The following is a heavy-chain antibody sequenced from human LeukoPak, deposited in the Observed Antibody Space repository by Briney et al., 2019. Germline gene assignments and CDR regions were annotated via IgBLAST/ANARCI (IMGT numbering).Heavy chain of an antibody. CDR2: MNPNSGNT. CDR3: ARGGRLTGYYRDLYLLY. V-gene: IGHV1-8*01. CDR1: GHTFTSYD. Sequence: ASVKVSCKASGHTFTSYDINWVRQATGQGLEWMGWMNPNSGNTGYAQKFQGRVTMTRNTSISTAYMELSSLRSEDTAVYYCARGGRLTGYYRDLYLLYWGQGTLVTVSS. D-gene: IGHD3-9*01. J-gene: IGHJ4*02.